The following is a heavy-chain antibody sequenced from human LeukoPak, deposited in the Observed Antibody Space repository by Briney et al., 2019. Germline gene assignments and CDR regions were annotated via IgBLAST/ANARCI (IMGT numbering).Heavy chain of an antibody. D-gene: IGHD1-1*01. Sequence: PGGSLRLSCVASGFSFSGKWLHWVRQAPGKGLVWVSNIDVDGTAANYVDSVKGRFTIARDNAKSTLYLQMNSLRVEDTAVYYCGSPYNRSWHTVDYWGQGTLVTVSS. V-gene: IGHV3-74*01. J-gene: IGHJ4*02. CDR2: IDVDGTAA. CDR3: GSPYNRSWHTVDY. CDR1: GFSFSGKW.